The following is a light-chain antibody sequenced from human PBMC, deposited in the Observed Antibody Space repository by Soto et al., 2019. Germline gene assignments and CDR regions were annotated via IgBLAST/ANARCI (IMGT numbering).Light chain of an antibody. Sequence: QSVLTQPASVSGSPGQSITISCTGTSSDVGSYNYVSWYQQHPGKAPKLIIYEVSKRPSGVPDRFSGSKSDNTASLTVSGLQGEDEADYYCSSYAGSNNLVVFGGGTQLTVL. CDR2: EVS. J-gene: IGLJ2*01. V-gene: IGLV2-8*01. CDR3: SSYAGSNNLVV. CDR1: SSDVGSYNY.